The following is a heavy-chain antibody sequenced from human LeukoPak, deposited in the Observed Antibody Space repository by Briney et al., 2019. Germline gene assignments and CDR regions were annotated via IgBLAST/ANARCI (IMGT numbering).Heavy chain of an antibody. CDR2: INPNSGGT. Sequence: GASVKVSCKAPGYTFTGYYMHWVRQAPGQGLEWMGWINPNSGGTNYAQKFQGRVTMTRDTSISTAYMELSRLRSDDTAVYYCARDSGIVGATHYWGQGTLVTVSS. J-gene: IGHJ4*02. CDR3: ARDSGIVGATHY. CDR1: GYTFTGYY. D-gene: IGHD1-26*01. V-gene: IGHV1-2*02.